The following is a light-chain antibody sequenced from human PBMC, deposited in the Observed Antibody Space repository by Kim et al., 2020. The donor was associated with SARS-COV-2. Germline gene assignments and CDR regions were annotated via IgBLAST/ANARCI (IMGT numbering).Light chain of an antibody. CDR2: LNSDGSH. V-gene: IGLV4-69*01. CDR3: QTWGTGIVV. Sequence: ASVKLTCTPSSGHSSDAIAVHQQQPEKGPRYLMKLNSDGSHSKGDGIPDRFSGSSSGAERYLTISSLQSEDEADYYCQTWGTGIVVFGGGTQLIVL. CDR1: SGHSSDA. J-gene: IGLJ2*01.